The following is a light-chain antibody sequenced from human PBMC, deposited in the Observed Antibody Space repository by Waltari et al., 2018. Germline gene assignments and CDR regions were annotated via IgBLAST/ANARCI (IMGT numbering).Light chain of an antibody. V-gene: IGLV2-11*01. Sequence: QSALTQPRSVSGSPGQSVTISCTGTSRDVGGYNHVSCFQQHPGKAPKLMIYDVSQRPSGVPDRFSGSKSGNTASLTISGLQAEDDADYYCCSYGGTYNVFGTGTKVTVL. J-gene: IGLJ1*01. CDR3: CSYGGTYNV. CDR2: DVS. CDR1: SRDVGGYNH.